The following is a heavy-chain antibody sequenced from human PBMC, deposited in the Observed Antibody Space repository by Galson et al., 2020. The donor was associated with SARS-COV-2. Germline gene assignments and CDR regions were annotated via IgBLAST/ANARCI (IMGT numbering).Heavy chain of an antibody. D-gene: IGHD3-10*01. CDR1: EYKFKNYW. CDR2: IYPGDSDT. V-gene: IGHV5-51*01. CDR3: GRVAGGFIVPREVYLDQ. J-gene: IGHJ4*02. Sequence: GESLKISCKDAEYKFKNYWVGWVRQMPGKGLEWMGMIYPGDSDTRYSPSFEGQVTISADKSIGTAYLQWNTLKASDTAMYFCGRVAGGFIVPREVYLDQWGQGTLVTVSS.